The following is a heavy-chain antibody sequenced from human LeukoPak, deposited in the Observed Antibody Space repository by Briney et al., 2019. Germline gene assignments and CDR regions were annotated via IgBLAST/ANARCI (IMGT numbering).Heavy chain of an antibody. CDR1: GGSISSTFS. V-gene: IGHV4-39*01. Sequence: SETLSLTCTVSGGSISSTFSWGWIRQPPGKGLEWIGNIYYSGRTYYSPSLKSRVTISVDTSKNQFSLKLSSVTAADTAVYYCASTKLEYSSGWSWGQGTLVTVSS. CDR2: IYYSGRT. D-gene: IGHD6-19*01. J-gene: IGHJ4*02. CDR3: ASTKLEYSSGWS.